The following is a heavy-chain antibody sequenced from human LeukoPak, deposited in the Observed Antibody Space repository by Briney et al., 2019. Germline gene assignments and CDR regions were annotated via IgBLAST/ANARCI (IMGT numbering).Heavy chain of an antibody. CDR3: ARLDGWFDP. Sequence: GESPKISCKASGSSFTSYWIGWVRQMPGKGLEWMGMIYPGDSDTRYSPSFQGHVTISADKSISTAYLQWSSLKTSDTAIYFCARLDGWFDPWGQGTLVTVSS. V-gene: IGHV5-51*01. CDR2: IYPGDSDT. D-gene: IGHD3-9*01. CDR1: GSSFTSYW. J-gene: IGHJ5*02.